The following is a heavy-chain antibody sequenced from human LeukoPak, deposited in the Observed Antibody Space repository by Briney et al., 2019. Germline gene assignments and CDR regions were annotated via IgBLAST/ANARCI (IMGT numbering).Heavy chain of an antibody. CDR3: ARHPDFWSGHDFDY. CDR2: INYSGSP. CDR1: GGSFSGNY. V-gene: IGHV4-34*01. Sequence: SETLSLTCAVYGGSFSGNYWSWIRQPPGKGLEWIGEINYSGSPNYNPSLKSRVTISVDTSKNQFSLKLSSVTAADTAVYYCARHPDFWSGHDFDYWGQGTLVTVSS. J-gene: IGHJ4*02. D-gene: IGHD3-3*01.